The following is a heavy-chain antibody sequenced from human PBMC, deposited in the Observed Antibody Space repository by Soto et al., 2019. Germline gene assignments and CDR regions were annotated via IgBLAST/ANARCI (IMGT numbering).Heavy chain of an antibody. Sequence: GESLKISCKGSGYSFTSYWISWVRQMPGKGREWMGRIDPSDSYTNYSPSFQGHVTISADKSISTAYLQWSSLKASDTAMYYCVSGGHCSSTSCYTEGYFDYWGQGTLVTVSS. CDR2: IDPSDSYT. J-gene: IGHJ4*02. V-gene: IGHV5-10-1*01. D-gene: IGHD2-2*02. CDR3: VSGGHCSSTSCYTEGYFDY. CDR1: GYSFTSYW.